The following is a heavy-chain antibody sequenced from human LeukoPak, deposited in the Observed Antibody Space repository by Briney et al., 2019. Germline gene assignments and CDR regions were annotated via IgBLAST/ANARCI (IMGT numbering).Heavy chain of an antibody. CDR3: ARRRIAAAGFDP. J-gene: IGHJ5*02. CDR2: INPNSGGT. D-gene: IGHD6-13*01. V-gene: IGHV1-2*02. CDR1: GYTFTGYY. Sequence: ASVTVSFKASGYTFTGYYMHWVRQAPGQGLEWMGWINPNSGGTNYAQKFQGRVTMTRDTSISTAYMELSRLRSDDTAVYYCARRRIAAAGFDPWGQGTLVTVSS.